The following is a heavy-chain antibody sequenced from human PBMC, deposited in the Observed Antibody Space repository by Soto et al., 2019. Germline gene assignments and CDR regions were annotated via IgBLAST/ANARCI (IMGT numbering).Heavy chain of an antibody. D-gene: IGHD1-1*01. CDR1: GYAFTTYG. V-gene: IGHV1-18*01. J-gene: IGHJ4*02. CDR3: ARGRYGDY. Sequence: VHLVQSGAEVKKPGASVKVSCQGSGYAFTTYGITWVRQAPGQGLEWMGWISAHNGNTNYAQKLQGRVTVTRDTSTSTAYMELRSLRYDDTAMYYCARGRYGDYWGQGALVTVSS. CDR2: ISAHNGNT.